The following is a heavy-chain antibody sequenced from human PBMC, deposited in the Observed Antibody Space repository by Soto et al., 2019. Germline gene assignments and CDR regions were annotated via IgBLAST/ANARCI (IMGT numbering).Heavy chain of an antibody. Sequence: QVQLQESGPGLVKPSQTLSLTCTVSGGSISSGDYYWSWIRQPPGKGLEWIGYIYYSGSTYYNPSLKSPATISVDTSKNQFSRKLSSVTAADTAVYYCARSYTIFGVVNWFDPWGQGTLVTVSS. CDR3: ARSYTIFGVVNWFDP. CDR2: IYYSGST. J-gene: IGHJ5*02. V-gene: IGHV4-30-4*01. D-gene: IGHD3-3*01. CDR1: GGSISSGDYY.